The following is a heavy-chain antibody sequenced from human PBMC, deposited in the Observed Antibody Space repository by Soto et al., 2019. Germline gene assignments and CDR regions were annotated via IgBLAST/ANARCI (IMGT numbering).Heavy chain of an antibody. Sequence: EVQLLDSGGGLVQPGGSLRLSCAASGLTFSTYAMSWVRQAPGKGLEWVSVVSGSGNSTYYADSVRGRFTVSRDNSKNTLYLQMNSLRADDTAVYYCAKDFVWFGERVFDYWGHGTLVTVSS. D-gene: IGHD3-10*01. J-gene: IGHJ4*01. CDR3: AKDFVWFGERVFDY. V-gene: IGHV3-23*01. CDR1: GLTFSTYA. CDR2: VSGSGNST.